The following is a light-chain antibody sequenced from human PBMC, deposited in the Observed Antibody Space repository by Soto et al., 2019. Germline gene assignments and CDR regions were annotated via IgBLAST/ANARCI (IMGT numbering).Light chain of an antibody. V-gene: IGKV3-15*01. CDR1: QSVRSN. Sequence: IVVTQFPATLSVFPGERATLSCRASQSVRSNLDWYQQKPGQAPRLLIYDATTRATGIPARFNGSGSGTEFTLSISSLQSEDIAVYYCKQYNNWPTFGQGTKV. CDR2: DAT. CDR3: KQYNNWPT. J-gene: IGKJ1*01.